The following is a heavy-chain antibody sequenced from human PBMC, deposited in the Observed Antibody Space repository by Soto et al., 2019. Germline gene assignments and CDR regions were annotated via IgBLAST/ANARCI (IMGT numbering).Heavy chain of an antibody. V-gene: IGHV3-53*01. Sequence: GGSLRLSCAASGFTVSSNYMSWVRQAPGKGLEWVSVIYSGGSTYYADSVKGRFTISRDNSKNTLYLQMNSLRAEDTAVYYCAGVAMITFGGVRSAEYYFDYWGQGTLVTVSS. CDR2: IYSGGST. CDR1: GFTVSSNY. CDR3: AGVAMITFGGVRSAEYYFDY. D-gene: IGHD3-16*01. J-gene: IGHJ4*02.